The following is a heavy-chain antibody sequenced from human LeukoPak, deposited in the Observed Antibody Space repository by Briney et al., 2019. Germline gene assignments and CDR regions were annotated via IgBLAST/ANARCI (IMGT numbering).Heavy chain of an antibody. CDR1: GGSISSGGYY. V-gene: IGHV4-31*03. D-gene: IGHD6-19*01. CDR2: IYYSGST. J-gene: IGHJ4*02. Sequence: SETLSHTCTVSGGSISSGGYYWSWIRQHPGKGLEWIGYIYYSGSTYYNPSLKSRVTISVDTSKNQFSLKLSSVTAADTAVYYCARGRYPQPGIAVAGTLLDWGQGTLVTVSS. CDR3: ARGRYPQPGIAVAGTLLD.